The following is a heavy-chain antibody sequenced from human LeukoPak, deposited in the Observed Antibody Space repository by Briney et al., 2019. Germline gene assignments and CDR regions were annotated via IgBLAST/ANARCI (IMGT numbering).Heavy chain of an antibody. CDR3: ARTSGSYFPFDY. D-gene: IGHD1-26*01. Sequence: QPGGSLRLSCAASGFTFSSYGMHWVRQAPGKGLEWVAFIRYDGSNKYYADSVKGRFTISRDNSKNTLYLQMNSLKTEDTAVYYCARTSGSYFPFDYWGQGTLVTVSS. CDR1: GFTFSSYG. V-gene: IGHV3-30*02. J-gene: IGHJ4*02. CDR2: IRYDGSNK.